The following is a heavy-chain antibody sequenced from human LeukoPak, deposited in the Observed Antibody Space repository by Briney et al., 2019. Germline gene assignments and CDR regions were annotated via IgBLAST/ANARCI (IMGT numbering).Heavy chain of an antibody. CDR1: GYTLTELS. J-gene: IGHJ6*03. CDR3: ATTAPIVVVPAARYRVAYYYYYMDV. CDR2: FDPEDGET. Sequence: ASVKVSFKVSGYTLTELSMHWVRQAPGKGLEWMGGFDPEDGETIYAQKFQGRVTMTEDTSTDTAYMELSSLRSEDTAVYYCATTAPIVVVPAARYRVAYYYYYMDVWGKGTTVTVSS. D-gene: IGHD2-2*01. V-gene: IGHV1-24*01.